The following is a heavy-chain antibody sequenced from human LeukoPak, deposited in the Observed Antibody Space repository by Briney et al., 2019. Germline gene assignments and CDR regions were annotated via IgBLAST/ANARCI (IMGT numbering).Heavy chain of an antibody. Sequence: ASVKVSCKASGGTFSSYAISWVRQAPGQGLEWMGGIIPIFGTANYAQKFQGRVTITTDESTSTAYMELSSLRSEDTAMYYCARVRDIAAAGGGFDYWGQGTLVTVSS. J-gene: IGHJ4*02. CDR1: GGTFSSYA. V-gene: IGHV1-69*05. CDR3: ARVRDIAAAGGGFDY. D-gene: IGHD6-13*01. CDR2: IIPIFGTA.